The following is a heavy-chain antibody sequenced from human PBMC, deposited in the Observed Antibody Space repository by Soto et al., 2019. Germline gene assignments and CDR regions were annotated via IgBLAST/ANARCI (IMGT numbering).Heavy chain of an antibody. V-gene: IGHV3-11*01. J-gene: IGHJ6*02. CDR3: ARDSLGSGEFRGWSYYGMDV. D-gene: IGHD3-10*01. Sequence: QVQLVESGGGLVKPGGSLRLSCAASGISFSDYYMSWIRQAPGQGLEWVSYISRSGSNIYYADSVKGRFTISRDNAKNSLYLQMDSLRAEDTAMYYCARDSLGSGEFRGWSYYGMDVWGQGTTVTVSS. CDR2: ISRSGSNI. CDR1: GISFSDYY.